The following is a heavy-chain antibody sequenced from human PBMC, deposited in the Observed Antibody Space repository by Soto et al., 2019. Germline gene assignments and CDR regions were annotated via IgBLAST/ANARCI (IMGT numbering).Heavy chain of an antibody. Sequence: QVQLVQSGAEVKKPGASVKVSCKASGYTFTSYDIIWVRQATGQGLEWMGWMNPSTGNTDSAEKFQGRITMTRNTSISTVYMEVSSLNSEDTAVYYCARGRIIVAGGFDPWGQGTLVTVSS. J-gene: IGHJ5*02. D-gene: IGHD6-19*01. CDR3: ARGRIIVAGGFDP. CDR1: GYTFTSYD. CDR2: MNPSTGNT. V-gene: IGHV1-8*01.